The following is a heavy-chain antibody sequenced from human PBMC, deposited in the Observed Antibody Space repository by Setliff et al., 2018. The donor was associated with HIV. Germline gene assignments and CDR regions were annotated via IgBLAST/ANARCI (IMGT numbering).Heavy chain of an antibody. V-gene: IGHV4-39*01. CDR2: IYYTGNS. D-gene: IGHD5-12*01. J-gene: IGHJ4*02. CDR3: ARLGESGYDLRGFFDF. CDR1: GDYIGSRAYY. Sequence: SLTCTVSGDYIGSRAYYWAWIRQPPGKGLEWIATIYYTGNSYYNPSLQSRVSISVDTSNNQFSLKLHSVSTSDRGVYFCARLGESGYDLRGFFDFWGPGMLVTVSS.